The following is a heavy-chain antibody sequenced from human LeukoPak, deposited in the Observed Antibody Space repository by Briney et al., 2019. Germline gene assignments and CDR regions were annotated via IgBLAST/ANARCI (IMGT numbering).Heavy chain of an antibody. CDR1: GFTFRNYT. CDR2: ISGSGGST. CDR3: AKGVYGLGVPPFDY. D-gene: IGHD3-10*01. Sequence: GGSLRLSCAASGFTFRNYTMTWVRQAPGKGLEWVSAISGSGGSTYYADSVKGRFTISRDNSKNTLYLQMNSLRAEDTAIYYCAKGVYGLGVPPFDYWGQGTLVTVSS. J-gene: IGHJ4*02. V-gene: IGHV3-23*01.